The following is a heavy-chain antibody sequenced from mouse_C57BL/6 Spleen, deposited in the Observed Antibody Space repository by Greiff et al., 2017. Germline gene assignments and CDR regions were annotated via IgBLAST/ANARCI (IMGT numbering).Heavy chain of an antibody. CDR3: ARDYGSSSFDN. V-gene: IGHV1-55*01. D-gene: IGHD1-1*01. J-gene: IGHJ2*01. Sequence: VQLQQPGAEFVKPGASVKMSCKASGYTFTSYWITWVKQRPGQGLEWIGDIYPGSGSTNYNEKFKSKATLTVDTSSSTAYMQLSSLTSEDSVVYYCARDYGSSSFDNWGQGTTLTVSS. CDR1: GYTFTSYW. CDR2: IYPGSGST.